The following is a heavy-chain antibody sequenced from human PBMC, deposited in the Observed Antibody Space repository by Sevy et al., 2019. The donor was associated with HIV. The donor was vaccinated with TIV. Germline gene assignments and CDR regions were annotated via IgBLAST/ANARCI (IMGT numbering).Heavy chain of an antibody. CDR1: EFTFSFYA. J-gene: IGHJ6*02. CDR3: ATDLSNSWSGMDV. CDR2: IHNEGNKK. V-gene: IGHV3-30*02. D-gene: IGHD6-13*01. Sequence: GGSLRLSCSASEFTFSFYAMHWVRQAPGKGLERVAFIHNEGNKKYYAESVKGRFTISRDNSKNTVYLQMNSLGVEDTAGYYCATDLSNSWSGMDVWGQGTTVTVSS.